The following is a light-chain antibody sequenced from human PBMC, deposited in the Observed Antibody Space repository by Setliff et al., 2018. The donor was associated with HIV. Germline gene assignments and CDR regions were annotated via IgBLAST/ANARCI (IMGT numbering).Light chain of an antibody. CDR2: EDD. CDR1: SCSIASNY. CDR3: QSYDRSVVV. Sequence: NFMLTQPHSVSGSPWKTVTIASPRSSCSIASNYVQWYQERPGSSPSTVIYEDDQRPSGVPDRFSGSIDSSSNSASLTISGLKTENEADYYCQSYDRSVVVFAGAT. J-gene: IGLJ3*02. V-gene: IGLV6-57*01.